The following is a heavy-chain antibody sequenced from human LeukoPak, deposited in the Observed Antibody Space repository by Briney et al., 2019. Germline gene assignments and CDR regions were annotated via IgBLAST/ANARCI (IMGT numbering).Heavy chain of an antibody. J-gene: IGHJ4*02. D-gene: IGHD2-21*02. CDR2: INPSGGDT. CDR1: GYILSSYN. CDR3: ARTYCAEDCSIRYFDY. Sequence: GASVKVSCKASGYILSSYNMHWVRQAPGQGLEWLGIINPSGGDTKHAQKFQGRVTLTRDKSTSTVYMELSSLTSDDTAVYYCARTYCAEDCSIRYFDYWGQGTLVTVSS. V-gene: IGHV1-46*01.